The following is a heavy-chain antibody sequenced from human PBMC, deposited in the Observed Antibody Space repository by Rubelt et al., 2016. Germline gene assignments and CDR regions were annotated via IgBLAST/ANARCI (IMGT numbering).Heavy chain of an antibody. CDR2: IYYSGST. J-gene: IGHJ5*02. Sequence: QLQLQESGLGLVKPSETLSLTCTVSGGSISSGGYYWSWIRQHPGKGLEWIGYIYYSGSTYYNPSLKSRVTISVDTSKNQFSLKLSSVTAADTAVYYCARADYYDSSGYHNWFDPWGQGTLVTVSS. CDR1: GGSISSGGYY. CDR3: ARADYYDSSGYHNWFDP. V-gene: IGHV4-31*03. D-gene: IGHD3-22*01.